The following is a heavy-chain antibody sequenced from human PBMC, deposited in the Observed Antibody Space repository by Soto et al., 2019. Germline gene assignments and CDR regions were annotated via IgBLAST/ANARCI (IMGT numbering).Heavy chain of an antibody. V-gene: IGHV1-3*01. Sequence: QVQLVQSGAEVKKPGASVKVSCKASGYTFTSYAMHWVRQAPGQRLEWMGWINAGNGNTKYSQKFQGRVTITRDTSASTAYMELSGLRSEDTAVYYCARGISSGWYAGWFDPWGQGTLVTVSS. CDR1: GYTFTSYA. D-gene: IGHD6-19*01. CDR2: INAGNGNT. CDR3: ARGISSGWYAGWFDP. J-gene: IGHJ5*02.